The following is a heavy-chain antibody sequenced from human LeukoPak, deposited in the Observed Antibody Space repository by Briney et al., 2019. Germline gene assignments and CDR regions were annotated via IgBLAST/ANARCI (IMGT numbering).Heavy chain of an antibody. CDR3: AKGSMGRCSGNSCYSVY. D-gene: IGHD5-12*01. Sequence: GGFLRLSCAASGFTFSNYGMHWVRQAPGKGLEWVAVISYDGSNKYYADSVKGRFTISRDNSKNTLYLQMNSLRVEDTAVYYCAKGSMGRCSGNSCYSVYWGQGTLVTVSS. V-gene: IGHV3-30*18. CDR2: ISYDGSNK. J-gene: IGHJ4*02. CDR1: GFTFSNYG.